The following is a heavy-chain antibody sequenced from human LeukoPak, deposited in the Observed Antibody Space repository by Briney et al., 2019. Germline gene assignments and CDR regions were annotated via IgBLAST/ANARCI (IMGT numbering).Heavy chain of an antibody. J-gene: IGHJ3*02. V-gene: IGHV4-61*02. D-gene: IGHD3-22*01. Sequence: PSETLSLTCTVSGGSISSSSYYWSWIRQPAGKGLEWIGRIHTSGSTNYNPSLKSRVTMSGDTSKNQFSLKLSSVTAADTAVYYCARDRYYYDSSGLRAFDIWGQGTMVTVSS. CDR3: ARDRYYYDSSGLRAFDI. CDR2: IHTSGST. CDR1: GGSISSSSYY.